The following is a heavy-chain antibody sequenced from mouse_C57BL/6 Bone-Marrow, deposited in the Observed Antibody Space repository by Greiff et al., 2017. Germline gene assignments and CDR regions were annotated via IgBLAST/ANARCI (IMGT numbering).Heavy chain of an antibody. V-gene: IGHV1-81*01. Sequence: QVQLQQSGPELVKPGASVKLSCKASGYTFTSYDINWVKQRPGQGLEWIGEIYPRSGNTYYNEKFKGKATLTADKSSSTAYMELRSLTSEDSAVYFCATNYYGSSYVLDYWGQGTTLTVSS. CDR1: GYTFTSYD. J-gene: IGHJ2*01. D-gene: IGHD1-1*01. CDR3: ATNYYGSSYVLDY. CDR2: IYPRSGNT.